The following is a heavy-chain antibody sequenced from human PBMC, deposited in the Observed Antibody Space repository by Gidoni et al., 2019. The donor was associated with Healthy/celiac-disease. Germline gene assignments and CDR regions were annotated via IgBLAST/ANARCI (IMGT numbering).Heavy chain of an antibody. J-gene: IGHJ2*01. CDR2: IIPICGTA. D-gene: IGHD1-26*01. CDR1: GGTFSSYA. CDR3: AREAELPQAYFDL. Sequence: QVQLVQSGAAVKNPGSSVKVSCKPSGGTFSSYAISWVRQAPGQGLEWMGGIIPICGTANYAQKFQGRVTITADESTSKAYMELSSLRSEDTAVYYCAREAELPQAYFDLWGRGTLVTVSS. V-gene: IGHV1-69*01.